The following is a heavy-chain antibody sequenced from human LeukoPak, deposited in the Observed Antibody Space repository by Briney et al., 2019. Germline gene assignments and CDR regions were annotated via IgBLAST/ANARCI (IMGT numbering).Heavy chain of an antibody. D-gene: IGHD3-16*02. CDR3: ATARPHMITFGGVIEAHFDY. Sequence: ASVKVSCKVSGYTLTELSMHWVRHAPGKGLEWMGGFDPEDGETIYAQKFQGRVTMTEDTSTDTAYMELSSLRSEDTAVYYCATARPHMITFGGVIEAHFDYWGQGTLVTASS. CDR2: FDPEDGET. V-gene: IGHV1-24*01. CDR1: GYTLTELS. J-gene: IGHJ4*02.